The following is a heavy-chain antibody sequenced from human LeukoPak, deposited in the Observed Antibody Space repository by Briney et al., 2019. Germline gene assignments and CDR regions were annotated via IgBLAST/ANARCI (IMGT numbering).Heavy chain of an antibody. Sequence: SQTLSLTCAISGDSVSSNSTAWNWIRQSPSRGLEWLGRTYYRSKWYNDYAVSVKSRITINPDTSKNQFSLQLNSVTPEDTAVYYCARDETGYSSGWTDAFDIWAKGQWSPSLQ. V-gene: IGHV6-1*01. CDR2: TYYRSKWYN. J-gene: IGHJ3*02. D-gene: IGHD6-25*01. CDR1: GDSVSSNSTA. CDR3: ARDETGYSSGWTDAFDI.